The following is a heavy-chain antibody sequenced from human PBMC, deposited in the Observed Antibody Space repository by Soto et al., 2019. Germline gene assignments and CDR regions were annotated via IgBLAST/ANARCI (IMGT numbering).Heavy chain of an antibody. D-gene: IGHD3-10*01. J-gene: IGHJ4*02. V-gene: IGHV4-34*01. Sequence: PXGTLTLTCAVYGGSFSGYYWSWIRQPPGKGLEWIGEINHSGSTNYNPSLKSRVTISVDTSKNQFSLKLSSVTAADTAVYYCARGSSLWFGDRYYFDYWGQGTLVTVSS. CDR1: GGSFSGYY. CDR3: ARGSSLWFGDRYYFDY. CDR2: INHSGST.